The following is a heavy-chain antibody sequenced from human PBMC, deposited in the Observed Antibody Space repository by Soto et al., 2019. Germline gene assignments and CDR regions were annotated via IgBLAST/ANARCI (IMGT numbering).Heavy chain of an antibody. V-gene: IGHV3-72*01. CDR1: GFTLSDHY. D-gene: IGHD1-26*01. J-gene: IGHJ4*02. CDR2: SRNKANGYTT. CDR3: ARWRTTTDYFDY. Sequence: GGSLRLSCAASGFTLSDHYMDWVRQAPGKGLEWVGRSRNKANGYTTEYAASVKDRFTISRDDSKNSLYLQMNSLKTEDTAVYYCARWRTTTDYFDYWGQGTLVTVSS.